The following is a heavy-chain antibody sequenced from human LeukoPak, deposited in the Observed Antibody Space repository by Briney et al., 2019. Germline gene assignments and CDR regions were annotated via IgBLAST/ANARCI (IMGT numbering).Heavy chain of an antibody. CDR2: VYPDGTNK. V-gene: IGHV3-30*02. Sequence: PGGSLRLSCAASGFTFSTYNMNWVRQAPGKGLEWVACVYPDGTNKDYADSVKGRFIISRDNSKNTLYVQMNSLRAEDTAIYYCAKDWSGNYNWSDPWGQGTLVTVSS. CDR1: GFTFSTYN. CDR3: AKDWSGNYNWSDP. D-gene: IGHD3-3*01. J-gene: IGHJ5*02.